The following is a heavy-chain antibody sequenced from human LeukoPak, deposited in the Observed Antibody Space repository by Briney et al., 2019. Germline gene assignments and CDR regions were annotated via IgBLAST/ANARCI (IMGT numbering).Heavy chain of an antibody. CDR3: ARSQWELTLSGFPTPPDY. CDR1: GFTFSSYG. V-gene: IGHV3-33*01. D-gene: IGHD1-26*01. Sequence: PERSLRLSCAASGFTFSSYGMHWVRQAPGKGLEWVAVIWYDGSNKYYADSVKGRFTISRDNSKNTLYLQMNSLRAEDTAVYYCARSQWELTLSGFPTPPDYWGQGTLVTVSS. CDR2: IWYDGSNK. J-gene: IGHJ4*02.